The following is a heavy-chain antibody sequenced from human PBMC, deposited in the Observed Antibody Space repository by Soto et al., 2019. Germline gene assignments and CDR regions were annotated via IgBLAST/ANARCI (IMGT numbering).Heavy chain of an antibody. Sequence: PGGSLRLSCAASGFTVSSNYMSWVRQAPGKGLEWVSVIYSGGSTYYADSVKGRFTISRDNSKNTLYLQMNSLRAEDTAVYYCAREVRYYGDYVLMDYWGQGTLVTVSS. D-gene: IGHD4-17*01. J-gene: IGHJ4*02. V-gene: IGHV3-66*01. CDR1: GFTVSSNY. CDR2: IYSGGST. CDR3: AREVRYYGDYVLMDY.